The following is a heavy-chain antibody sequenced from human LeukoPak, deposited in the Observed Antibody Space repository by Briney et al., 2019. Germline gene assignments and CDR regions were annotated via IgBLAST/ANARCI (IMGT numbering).Heavy chain of an antibody. CDR2: ISWNSGTI. V-gene: IGHV3-9*01. CDR3: SKGGFRAWYSDD. Sequence: QPGRSLGLSCAASGFTFDEYAMHWVRQAPGKGLEWVSGISWNSGTIGYADSVRGRFTISRDNAKNSLYLQMDNLRAEDTAFYYCSKGGFRAWYSDDWGQGTLVTVSS. J-gene: IGHJ4*02. CDR1: GFTFDEYA. D-gene: IGHD6-19*01.